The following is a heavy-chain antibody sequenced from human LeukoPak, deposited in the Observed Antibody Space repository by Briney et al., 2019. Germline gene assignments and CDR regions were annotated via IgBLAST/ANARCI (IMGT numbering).Heavy chain of an antibody. D-gene: IGHD5-18*01. CDR3: ARDRSAMVTSYYYYGMDV. CDR2: MSPNNGDT. J-gene: IGHJ6*02. CDR1: GYTFTSYD. V-gene: IGHV1-8*01. Sequence: ASVKVSCKTSGYTFTSYDINWVRQATGQGLEWLGWMSPNNGDTGYAQKFQGRVTMTRDTSTNTAYMELSALTSEDTAVYYCARDRSAMVTSYYYYGMDVWGQGTTVTVSS.